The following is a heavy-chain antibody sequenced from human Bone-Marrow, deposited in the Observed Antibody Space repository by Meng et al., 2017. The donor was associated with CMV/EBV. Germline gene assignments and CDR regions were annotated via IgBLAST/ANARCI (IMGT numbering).Heavy chain of an antibody. CDR1: GFTVSSNY. CDR3: ARGWDYWYFDL. CDR2: IYSGGST. J-gene: IGHJ2*01. V-gene: IGHV3-66*02. D-gene: IGHD1-26*01. Sequence: GESLKISCAASGFTVSSNYMSWVRQAPGKGLEWVSVIYSGGSTYYADSVKGRFTISRDNSKNTLYLQMNSLRAEDTAVYYCARGWDYWYFDLWGRGTLVTVSS.